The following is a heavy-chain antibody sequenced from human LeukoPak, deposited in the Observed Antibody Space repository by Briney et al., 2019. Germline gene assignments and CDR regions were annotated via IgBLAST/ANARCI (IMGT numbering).Heavy chain of an antibody. CDR1: GGTFSSYA. D-gene: IGHD3-22*01. Sequence: SVKVFCKASGGTFSSYAISWVRQAPGQGLEWMGGIIPIFGTANYAQKFQGRVTITTDESTSTAYMELSSLRSEDTAVYYCAREYYYDSSGYYSLFDYWGQGTLVTVSS. CDR2: IIPIFGTA. CDR3: AREYYYDSSGYYSLFDY. J-gene: IGHJ4*02. V-gene: IGHV1-69*05.